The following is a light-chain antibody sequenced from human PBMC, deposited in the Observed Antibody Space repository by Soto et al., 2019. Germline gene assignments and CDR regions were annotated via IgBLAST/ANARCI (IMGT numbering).Light chain of an antibody. Sequence: EIVMTQSPATLSLSPGERATLSCRASQSVGKYLVWYQQKPGQAPRLLIYDASSRATGIPDRFSGSGSGTDFTLTISSLEPEDFAVYYCQQRSNWPPTFGQGTKVDIK. CDR3: QQRSNWPPT. J-gene: IGKJ1*01. CDR2: DAS. V-gene: IGKV3-11*01. CDR1: QSVGKY.